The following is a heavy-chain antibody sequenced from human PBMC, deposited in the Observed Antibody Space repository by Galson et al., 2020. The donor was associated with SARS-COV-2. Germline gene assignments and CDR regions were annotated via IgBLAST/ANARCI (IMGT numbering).Heavy chain of an antibody. CDR1: GYTFTNYA. V-gene: IGHV1-3*01. CDR3: ARGSAVAGNDRYFQH. Sequence: ASVKVSCKASGYTFTNYAMHWVRQAPGQGLEWMGWINSGNGNTKYSQKFKGRVTITRDTSASTAYMELSSLRSEDTAVYYCARGSAVAGNDRYFQHCGQGTLVTVSS. CDR2: INSGNGNT. J-gene: IGHJ1*01. D-gene: IGHD6-19*01.